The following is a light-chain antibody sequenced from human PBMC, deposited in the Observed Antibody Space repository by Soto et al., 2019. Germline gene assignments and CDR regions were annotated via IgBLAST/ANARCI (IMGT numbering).Light chain of an antibody. J-gene: IGKJ5*01. Sequence: VLTQSPDTLSLSPGERATLSCRASQIVGSSSLGWYQQKPGRAPRLLIYGASTRATGIPDRFRGRGSGTEFTVTISSLQSEDFAVYYCQQYSDWPLTFGQGTRLEIK. V-gene: IGKV3-15*01. CDR3: QQYSDWPLT. CDR2: GAS. CDR1: QIVGSS.